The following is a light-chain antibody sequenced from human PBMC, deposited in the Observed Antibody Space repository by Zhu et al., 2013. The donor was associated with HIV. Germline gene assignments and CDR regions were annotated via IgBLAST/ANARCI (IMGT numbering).Light chain of an antibody. CDR2: AAS. CDR3: LHYNAYSWT. CDR1: QSIRTW. J-gene: IGKJ1*01. V-gene: IGKV1-5*03. Sequence: DIQMTQSPSTLSASVGDRVTITCRASQSIRTWLAWYQQKPGKAPNLLIYAASTLVSGVPSRFSGSGSGTEFALTISSLQPDDFATYYCLHYNAYSWTFGQGTNVEIK.